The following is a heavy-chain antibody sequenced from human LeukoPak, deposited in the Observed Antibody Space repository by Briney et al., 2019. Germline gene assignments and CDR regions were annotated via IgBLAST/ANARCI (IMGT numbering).Heavy chain of an antibody. D-gene: IGHD5-12*01. CDR3: ARDSGFGGYGK. CDR1: GGSFSGYY. CDR2: INHSGST. Sequence: SETLSLTCAVYGGSFSGYYWSWIRQPPGKGLEWIGEINHSGSTNYNPSLKSRVTISVDTSKNQFSLKLSSVTAADTAVYYCARDSGFGGYGKWGQGTPVTVSS. J-gene: IGHJ4*02. V-gene: IGHV4-34*01.